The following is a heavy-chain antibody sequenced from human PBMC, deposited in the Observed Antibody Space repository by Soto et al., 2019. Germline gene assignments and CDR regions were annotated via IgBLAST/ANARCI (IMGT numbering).Heavy chain of an antibody. J-gene: IGHJ3*02. V-gene: IGHV4-30-4*01. Sequence: TSETLSLMCTIYVGYISIGDYYSSWIRQPPGKGLEWIGYIYYSGSTYYNPSLKSRVTISVDTSKNQFSLKLRSVTAADTAVYYCARGDSSSSTVDKDAFDIWGQGTMFTVSS. CDR1: VGYISIGDYY. CDR2: IYYSGST. D-gene: IGHD6-6*01. CDR3: ARGDSSSSTVDKDAFDI.